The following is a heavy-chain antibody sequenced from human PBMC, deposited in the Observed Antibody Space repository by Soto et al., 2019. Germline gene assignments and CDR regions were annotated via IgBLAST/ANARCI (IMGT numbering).Heavy chain of an antibody. J-gene: IGHJ3*02. CDR1: GFTFSSYA. V-gene: IGHV3-23*01. CDR3: AGGASNVGAFDI. Sequence: AVGSLRLSCAASGFTFSSYAMSWVRQAPGKGLEWVSAISGSGGSTYYADSVKGRFTISRDNSKNTLYLQMNSLRAEDTAVYYCAGGASNVGAFDIWGQGTMVTVSS. D-gene: IGHD1-26*01. CDR2: ISGSGGST.